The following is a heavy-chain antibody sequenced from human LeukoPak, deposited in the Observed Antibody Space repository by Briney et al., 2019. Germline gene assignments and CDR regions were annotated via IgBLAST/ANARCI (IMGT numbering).Heavy chain of an antibody. CDR3: AKETGDYVDY. CDR1: GFTFSSYA. Sequence: GRSLTLSCAASGFTFSSYAMQWVRQAPGKGLEWVAVISYDGTNKYYADSVKGRFTISRDNSKNTLYLQMNSLRAEDTAVYYCAKETGDYVDYWGQGTLVTVSS. J-gene: IGHJ4*02. CDR2: ISYDGTNK. V-gene: IGHV3-30*18. D-gene: IGHD1-14*01.